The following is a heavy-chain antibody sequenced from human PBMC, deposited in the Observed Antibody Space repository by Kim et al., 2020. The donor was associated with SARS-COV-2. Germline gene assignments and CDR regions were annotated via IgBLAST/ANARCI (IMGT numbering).Heavy chain of an antibody. CDR3: TRVPGTTLAFWVAFEV. J-gene: IGHJ3*01. CDR1: GFTFSDSA. CDR2: IRSEVNGSAT. D-gene: IGHD1-1*01. V-gene: IGHV3-73*01. Sequence: GGSLRLSCGASGFTFSDSAMHWVRRASGKGLEWVGRIRSEVNGSATAYSASVRGRFTISRDDTRNTAYLQRNSLKTEDTAVYYCTRVPGTTLAFWVAFEVWGQGTMVAVSS.